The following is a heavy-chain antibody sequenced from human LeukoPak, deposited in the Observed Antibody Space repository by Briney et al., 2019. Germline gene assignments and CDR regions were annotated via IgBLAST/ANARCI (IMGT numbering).Heavy chain of an antibody. CDR2: INPNSGGT. D-gene: IGHD2-2*01. CDR1: GYTFTGYY. V-gene: IGHV1-2*02. CDR3: ARSISQIGYCSSTSCLGAFDI. Sequence: ASVKVSCKASGYTFTGYYMHWVRQAPGQGLEWMGWINPNSGGTNYAQKFQGRVTMTRDTSISTAYMELSRLRSDDTAVYYCARSISQIGYCSSTSCLGAFDIWGQGTMVTVSS. J-gene: IGHJ3*02.